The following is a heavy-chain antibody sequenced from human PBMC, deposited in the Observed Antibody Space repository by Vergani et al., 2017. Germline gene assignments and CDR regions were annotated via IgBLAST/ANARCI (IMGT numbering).Heavy chain of an antibody. Sequence: QVQLVESGGGVVQPGRSLRLSCAASGFTFSSYAMHWVRQAPGKGLEWVAVISYDGSNKYYADSVKGRFTISRYNSKNTLYLQMNSLRAEDKAVYYCARSRGQRGDYYYYYMDVWGKGTTVTVSS. V-gene: IGHV3-30-3*01. D-gene: IGHD6-25*01. J-gene: IGHJ6*03. CDR1: GFTFSSYA. CDR3: ARSRGQRGDYYYYYMDV. CDR2: ISYDGSNK.